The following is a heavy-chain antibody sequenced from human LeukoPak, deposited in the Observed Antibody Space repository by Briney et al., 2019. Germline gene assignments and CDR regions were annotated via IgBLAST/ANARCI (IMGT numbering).Heavy chain of an antibody. CDR3: ARGGCYYDSSGYYPFDY. D-gene: IGHD3-22*01. J-gene: IGHJ4*02. CDR2: IIPILGIA. CDR1: GGTFSSYT. Sequence: GSSVKVSCKASGGTFSSYTISWVRQAPGQGLEWMGRIIPILGIANYAQKFQGRVTITADKSTSTAYMELSSLRSEDTAVYCCARGGCYYDSSGYYPFDYWGQGTLVTVSS. V-gene: IGHV1-69*02.